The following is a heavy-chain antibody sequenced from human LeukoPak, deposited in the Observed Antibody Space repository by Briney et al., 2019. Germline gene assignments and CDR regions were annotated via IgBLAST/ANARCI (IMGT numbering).Heavy chain of an antibody. CDR3: ARVRTDSSGDYYEGFDY. J-gene: IGHJ4*02. CDR1: GYTLTELS. Sequence: ASVKVSCKVSGYTLTELSMHWVRQAPGKGLEWMGGFDPEDGETIYAQKFQGRVTMTEDTSTDTAYMELSSLRAEDTAVYYCARVRTDSSGDYYEGFDYWGQGTLVTVSS. D-gene: IGHD6-19*01. CDR2: FDPEDGET. V-gene: IGHV1-24*01.